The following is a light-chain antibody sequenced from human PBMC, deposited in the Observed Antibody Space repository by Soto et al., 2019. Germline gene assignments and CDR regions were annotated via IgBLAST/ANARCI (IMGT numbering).Light chain of an antibody. V-gene: IGKV3-15*01. J-gene: IGKJ2*01. CDR3: QQYNNWPPFT. CDR2: GAS. Sequence: EIVMTQSPATLSVSPGDRATLSCRASQSVSSNLAWYQQKPGQAPRLLIYGASTRATGIPARFSGSGSGTECTLTISSLQSEDFAVYFGQQYNNWPPFTFGQGTKLEIK. CDR1: QSVSSN.